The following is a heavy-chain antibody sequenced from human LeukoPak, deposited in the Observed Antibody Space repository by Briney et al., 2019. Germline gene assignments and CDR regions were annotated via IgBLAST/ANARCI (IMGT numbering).Heavy chain of an antibody. Sequence: PGGSLRLSCAASGFTFDDYGMRWVRQAPGKGLEWVSGINWNGGSTGYADSVKGRFTISRDNAKNSLYLQMNSLRAEDTALYYCASGLIAAAGTAGYWGQGTQVTVSS. CDR3: ASGLIAAAGTAGY. J-gene: IGHJ4*02. D-gene: IGHD6-13*01. V-gene: IGHV3-20*04. CDR1: GFTFDDYG. CDR2: INWNGGST.